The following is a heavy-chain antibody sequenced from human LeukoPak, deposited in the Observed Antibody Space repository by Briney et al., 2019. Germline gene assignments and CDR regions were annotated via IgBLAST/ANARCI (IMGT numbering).Heavy chain of an antibody. D-gene: IGHD6-13*01. CDR1: GFTFSTYW. CDR3: AKVRYMNSWYREIDY. V-gene: IGHV3-74*01. Sequence: GGSLRLSCAASGFTFSTYWMHWVRQAPGKGLVWVSRINSDGITTSYADSVKGRFTISRDNSRNTLYLQMNSLRADDTAVFYCAKVRYMNSWYREIDYWGQGTLVTVSS. CDR2: INSDGITT. J-gene: IGHJ4*02.